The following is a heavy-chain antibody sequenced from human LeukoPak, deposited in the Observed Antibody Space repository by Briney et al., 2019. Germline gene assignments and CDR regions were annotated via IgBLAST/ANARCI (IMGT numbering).Heavy chain of an antibody. Sequence: PGGSLRLSCAASGFTFSGYWMHWVRQAPGKGLVWVSRINSDGSTTSYAGSVMGRFTISRDNAKNTLYLQMNSLRAEDTAVYYCARVIYSGWQGELSDWGQGTLVTVSS. D-gene: IGHD6-19*01. CDR3: ARVIYSGWQGELSD. CDR2: INSDGSTT. V-gene: IGHV3-74*01. J-gene: IGHJ4*02. CDR1: GFTFSGYW.